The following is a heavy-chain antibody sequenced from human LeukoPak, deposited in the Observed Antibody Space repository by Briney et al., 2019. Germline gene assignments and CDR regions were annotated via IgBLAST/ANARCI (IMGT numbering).Heavy chain of an antibody. CDR1: GFSFSSYA. Sequence: GGSLRLSCAASGFSFSSYAMHWVRQAPGKGLEWMATISDDGNNKYYADSVKGRFTISRDNSKNTLFLQMNSLRVEDTAVYYCARADIVVVPAHWGQGTLVTVSS. CDR3: ARADIVVVPAH. J-gene: IGHJ4*02. D-gene: IGHD2-2*01. CDR2: ISDDGNNK. V-gene: IGHV3-30-3*01.